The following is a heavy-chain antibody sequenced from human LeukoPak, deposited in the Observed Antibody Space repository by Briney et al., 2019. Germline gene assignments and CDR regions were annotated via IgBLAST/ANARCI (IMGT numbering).Heavy chain of an antibody. D-gene: IGHD6-13*01. J-gene: IGHJ4*02. CDR2: VHLDGRT. CDR1: GGSVINTNW. Sequence: SETLYLTCGASGGSVINTNWWTWLGHPPGNGLDWIGEVHLDGRTNYNPSLESRLTMSVDVSENQVSLKLTSATAADTAVYYCASARTSSRSWFTFDYWGQGILVTVSS. V-gene: IGHV4-4*02. CDR3: ASARTSSRSWFTFDY.